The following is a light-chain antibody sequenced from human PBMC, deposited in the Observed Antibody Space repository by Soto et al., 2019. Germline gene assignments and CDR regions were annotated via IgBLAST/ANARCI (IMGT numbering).Light chain of an antibody. V-gene: IGLV2-14*01. CDR1: SSDVGGYNY. CDR3: SSYTSSGTVI. CDR2: EVN. Sequence: QSALTQPASVSGSPGQSITISCTGTSSDVGGYNYVSWYQQHPGKAPKLMIYEVNNRPSGVSDRFSGSKSGNTASLTISGLRAEDEADYYCSSYTSSGTVIFAGGTQLTVL. J-gene: IGLJ2*01.